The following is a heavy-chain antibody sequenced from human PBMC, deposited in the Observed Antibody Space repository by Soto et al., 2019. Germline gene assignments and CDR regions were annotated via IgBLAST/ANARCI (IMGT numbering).Heavy chain of an antibody. CDR1: GYTFTSYD. D-gene: IGHD2-2*01. V-gene: IGHV1-2*04. Sequence: ASVKVSCKASGYTFTSYDINSLRQALGQGLEWMGWINPNSGGTNYAQKFQGWVTMTRDTSISTAYMELSRLRSDDTAVYYCARSSAAPNGDAFDIWGQGTMVTVSS. CDR2: INPNSGGT. J-gene: IGHJ3*02. CDR3: ARSSAAPNGDAFDI.